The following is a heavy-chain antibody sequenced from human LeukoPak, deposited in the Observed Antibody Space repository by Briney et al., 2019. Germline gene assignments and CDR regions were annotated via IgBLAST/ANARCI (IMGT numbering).Heavy chain of an antibody. CDR1: GFTFSSYA. D-gene: IGHD1-26*01. CDR2: ISGSGGST. V-gene: IGHV3-23*01. J-gene: IGHJ3*02. CDR3: AREVGTPQAFDI. Sequence: PGGSLRLSCAASGFTFSSYAMSWVRQAPGKGLEWVSAISGSGGSTYYADSVKGRFTISRDNAKNSLYLQMNSLKAEDTAIYYCAREVGTPQAFDIWGQGTMVTVSS.